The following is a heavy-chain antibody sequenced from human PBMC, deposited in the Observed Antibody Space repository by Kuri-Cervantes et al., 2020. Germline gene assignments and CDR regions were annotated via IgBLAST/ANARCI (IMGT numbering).Heavy chain of an antibody. V-gene: IGHV4-34*01. D-gene: IGHD5-18*01. J-gene: IGHJ4*02. CDR2: INHRGST. CDR1: GGSFSGYY. CDR3: ARGYIYGRLWKNYFDY. Sequence: SETLSLTCAVYGGSFSGYYWTWIRQPPGKGLEWIGEINHRGSTNFNPSLKSRVTISVDTSKNQFSLKLSSVTAADTAVYYCARGYIYGRLWKNYFDYWGQGTLVTVSS.